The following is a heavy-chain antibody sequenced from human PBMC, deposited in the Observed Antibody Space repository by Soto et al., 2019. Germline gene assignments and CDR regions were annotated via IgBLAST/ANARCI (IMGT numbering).Heavy chain of an antibody. J-gene: IGHJ4*02. CDR3: ARVEYYYDSSGSFDY. D-gene: IGHD3-22*01. V-gene: IGHV3-53*01. CDR2: IYSGGST. CDR1: GLTVSSNY. Sequence: GGSLRLSCAASGLTVSSNYMSWVRQAPGKGLEWVSVIYSGGSTYYADSVKGRFTISRDNSKNTLYPQMNSLRAEDTAVYYCARVEYYYDSSGSFDYWGQGTLVTVSS.